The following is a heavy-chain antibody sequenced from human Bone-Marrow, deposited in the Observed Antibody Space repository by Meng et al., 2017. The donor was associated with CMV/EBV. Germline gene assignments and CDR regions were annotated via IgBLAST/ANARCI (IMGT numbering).Heavy chain of an antibody. Sequence: ASVKVSCKASGYTFTSYGISWVRQAPGQGLEWMGWISVYNGNTKYAQKFQGRVTTTTDTSTSTAYMELRSLGSDDTAVYYCARDPFLWSWFKEEVPGLGYWGQGTLVTVSS. CDR3: ARDPFLWSWFKEEVPGLGY. J-gene: IGHJ4*02. V-gene: IGHV1-18*01. CDR1: GYTFTSYG. D-gene: IGHD3-22*01. CDR2: ISVYNGNT.